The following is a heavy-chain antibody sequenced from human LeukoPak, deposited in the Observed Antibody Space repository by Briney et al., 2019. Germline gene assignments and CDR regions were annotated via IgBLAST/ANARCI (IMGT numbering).Heavy chain of an antibody. D-gene: IGHD1-26*01. J-gene: IGHJ4*02. CDR1: GFTFSSYA. Sequence: GGSLRLSCAASGFTFSSYAMHWVRQAPGKGLVWVSRVKSDGSSTSYADSVKGRFTISRDNARNTLYLQMNSLRAEDTAVYYCARGKSGIYTRPFDYWGQGTLVTVSS. CDR3: ARGKSGIYTRPFDY. CDR2: VKSDGSST. V-gene: IGHV3-74*01.